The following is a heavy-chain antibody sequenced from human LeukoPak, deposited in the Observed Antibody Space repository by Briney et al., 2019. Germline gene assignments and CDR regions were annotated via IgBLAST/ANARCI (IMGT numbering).Heavy chain of an antibody. CDR2: IYYSGST. D-gene: IGHD3-3*01. V-gene: IGHV4-30-4*01. J-gene: IGHJ4*02. CDR1: GGSISSGDYY. CDR3: AGERITIFGVVIIDY. Sequence: PSETLSLTCTVSGGSISSGDYYWSWIRQPPGKGLEWIGYIYYSGSTYYNPSLKSRVTISVDASKNQFSLKLSSVTAADTAVYYCAGERITIFGVVIIDYWGQGTLVTVSS.